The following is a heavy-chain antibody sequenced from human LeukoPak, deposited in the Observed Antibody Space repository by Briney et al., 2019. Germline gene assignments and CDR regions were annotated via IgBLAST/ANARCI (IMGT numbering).Heavy chain of an antibody. CDR3: AKDLGTSPTPRGYFDY. D-gene: IGHD7-27*01. J-gene: IGHJ4*02. CDR2: IRYDGSDK. V-gene: IGHV3-30*02. Sequence: PGGSLRLSCAASGFSFCSSAMHWVRQAPGKGLEWVAFIRYDGSDKYFADSVKGRFTISRDNSKNSLYLQMDSLRTEDTAMYYCAKDLGTSPTPRGYFDYWGQGTLVTVSS. CDR1: GFSFCSSA.